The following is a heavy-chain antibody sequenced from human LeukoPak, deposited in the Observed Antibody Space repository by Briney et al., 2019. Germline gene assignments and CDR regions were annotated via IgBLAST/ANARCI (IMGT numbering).Heavy chain of an antibody. CDR2: IYPGDSAT. J-gene: IGHJ4*02. CDR3: ARPALDYYGSGSYYNHYFDY. Sequence: GESLKISCKGSGYSFTSYWIGWVRQMPGKGLGWMGIIYPGDSATSSSTFFQGRVTIAADKSITPAYLQWSSLKASDTALYYCARPALDYYGSGSYYNHYFDYWGQETLVTVSS. CDR1: GYSFTSYW. V-gene: IGHV5-51*01. D-gene: IGHD3-10*01.